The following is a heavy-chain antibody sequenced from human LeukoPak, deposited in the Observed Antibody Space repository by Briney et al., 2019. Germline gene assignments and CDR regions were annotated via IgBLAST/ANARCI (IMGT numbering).Heavy chain of an antibody. D-gene: IGHD6-13*01. J-gene: IGHJ4*02. Sequence: GESLKISCKGSGYSFTSYWIGWVRQMPGKGLEWMGIIYPDDSDTRYSPSFQGQVTISADKSISTAYLQWSSLKASDTAMYYCARYGIAAAGESSTFDYWGQGTLVTVSS. V-gene: IGHV5-51*01. CDR3: ARYGIAAAGESSTFDY. CDR2: IYPDDSDT. CDR1: GYSFTSYW.